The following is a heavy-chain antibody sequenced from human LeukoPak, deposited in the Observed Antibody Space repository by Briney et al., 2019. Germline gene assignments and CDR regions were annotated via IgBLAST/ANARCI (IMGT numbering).Heavy chain of an antibody. J-gene: IGHJ4*02. CDR1: GGSISSHY. CDR2: IYYSGST. Sequence: PSETLFLTCTVSGGSISSHYWSWIRQPPGKGLEWIGYIYYSGSTNYNPSLNSRVTISVDTSKNQFSLKLSSVTAADTALYYCARVTDSSGWYFDYWGQGTLVTVSS. D-gene: IGHD6-19*01. V-gene: IGHV4-59*11. CDR3: ARVTDSSGWYFDY.